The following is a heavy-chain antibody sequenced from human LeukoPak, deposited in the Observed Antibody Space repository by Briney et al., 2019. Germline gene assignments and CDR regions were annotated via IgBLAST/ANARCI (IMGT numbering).Heavy chain of an antibody. CDR3: ARDDYSNHFGDYYFDY. D-gene: IGHD4-11*01. V-gene: IGHV3-30*04. CDR1: GFTFSSYA. Sequence: AGGSLRLSCAASGFTFSSYAMHWVRQAPGKGLEWVAVISYDGSNKYYADSVKGRFTISRDNSKNTLYLQMNSLRAEDTAVYYCARDDYSNHFGDYYFDYWGQGTLVTVSS. J-gene: IGHJ4*02. CDR2: ISYDGSNK.